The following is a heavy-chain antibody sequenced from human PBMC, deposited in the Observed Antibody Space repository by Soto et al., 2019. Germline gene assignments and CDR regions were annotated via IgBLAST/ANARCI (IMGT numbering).Heavy chain of an antibody. Sequence: GGSLRLSCAASGFTVSSNYMSWVRQAPGKGLEWVSVIYSGGSTYYADSVKGRFTISRDNSKNTLYLQMNSLRAEDTAVYYCARAMRDPDEYCSGGSCPFDYWGQGTLVTVSS. CDR2: IYSGGST. CDR3: ARAMRDPDEYCSGGSCPFDY. D-gene: IGHD2-15*01. CDR1: GFTVSSNY. V-gene: IGHV3-66*01. J-gene: IGHJ4*02.